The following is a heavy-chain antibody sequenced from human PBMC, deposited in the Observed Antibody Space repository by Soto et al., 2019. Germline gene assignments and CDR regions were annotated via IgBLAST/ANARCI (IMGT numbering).Heavy chain of an antibody. CDR3: ARDDDGGGWYNCSHH. D-gene: IGHD1-1*01. Sequence: QVQLVQSGAEVKKPGASVKVSCKTSGYTFTTYGSSWVRQAPGQGLEWMGWVSAYNGKPTYAQKLQDRVTMTTGTSTSTAYMEVRSPRNDDSAVYYCARDDDGGGWYNCSHHGGQGTLVTVSA. CDR1: GYTFTTYG. J-gene: IGHJ1*01. V-gene: IGHV1-18*01. CDR2: VSAYNGKP.